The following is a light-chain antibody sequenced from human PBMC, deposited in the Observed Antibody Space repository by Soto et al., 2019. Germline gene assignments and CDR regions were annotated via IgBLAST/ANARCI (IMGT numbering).Light chain of an antibody. CDR1: QGIGSW. J-gene: IGKJ2*01. Sequence: DIPMTQSPSSVSASVGDRVTITCRASQGIGSWLAWYQQKPGKAPNLLIYATSNLQSGVPSRFRGSGSGTDFTLTISSLQPEDFATYFCQQTDRFPYTFGQGTRLEI. CDR2: ATS. V-gene: IGKV1-12*01. CDR3: QQTDRFPYT.